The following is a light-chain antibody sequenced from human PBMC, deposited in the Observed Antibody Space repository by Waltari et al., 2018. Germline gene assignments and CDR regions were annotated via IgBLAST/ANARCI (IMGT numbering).Light chain of an antibody. CDR1: SSDVGGYDY. CDR3: GSYTSSTTLA. J-gene: IGLJ1*01. V-gene: IGLV2-14*03. Sequence: QSALTQPASVSGSPGQSITISCPGTSSDVGGYDYVSWYQQHPGKAPKLILYDGSNRPLEVSHRFSGSKSGNTASLTISGLQADDEAEYYGGSYTSSTTLAFGTGTKVTVL. CDR2: DGS.